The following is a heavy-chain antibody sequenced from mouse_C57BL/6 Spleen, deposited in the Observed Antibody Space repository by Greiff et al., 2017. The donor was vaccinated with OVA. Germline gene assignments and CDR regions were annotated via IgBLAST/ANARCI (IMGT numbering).Heavy chain of an antibody. CDR3: ARQERNYFDY. J-gene: IGHJ2*01. CDR2: IDPSDSYT. CDR1: GYTFTSYW. V-gene: IGHV1-69*01. Sequence: VQLQQPGAELVMPGASVKLSCKASGYTFTSYWMHWVKQRPGQGLEWIGEIDPSDSYTTYNQKFKGKSTLTVDKSSSTAYMQLSSLTSEDSAVYYCARQERNYFDYWGQGTTLTVSS.